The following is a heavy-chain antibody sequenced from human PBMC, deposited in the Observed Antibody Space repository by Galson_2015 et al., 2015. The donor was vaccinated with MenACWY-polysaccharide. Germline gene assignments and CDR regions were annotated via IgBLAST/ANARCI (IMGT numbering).Heavy chain of an antibody. CDR1: GGSIGNYY. CDR3: ARAAGFYGTRANSDYFQH. Sequence: ETLSLTCTVSGGSIGNYYWSWLRQPPGKGLEWIGYLYYSGNTKYNSGNTNYNPSLESQVTISADTSNNQFSLKLNSVTAPDTAAYYCARAAGFYGTRANSDYFQHWGQGTLVTVSS. J-gene: IGHJ1*01. V-gene: IGHV4-59*01. CDR2: LYYSGNTKYNSGNT. D-gene: IGHD2-2*01.